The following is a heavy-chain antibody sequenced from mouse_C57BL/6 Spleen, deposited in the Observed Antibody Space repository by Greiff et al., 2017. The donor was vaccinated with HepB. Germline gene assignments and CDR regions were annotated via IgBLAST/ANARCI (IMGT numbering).Heavy chain of an antibody. J-gene: IGHJ3*01. V-gene: IGHV1-26*01. Sequence: VQLQQSGPALVKPGASVKISCKASGYPFTDYYLNWVKQSHGKSLEWIGDINPNNGGTSYNQKFKGKATLTVDKSSSTAYMELRSLTSEDSAVYYCAREGSGTSFAYWGQGTLVTVAA. CDR1: GYPFTDYY. CDR2: INPNNGGT. D-gene: IGHD4-1*01. CDR3: AREGSGTSFAY.